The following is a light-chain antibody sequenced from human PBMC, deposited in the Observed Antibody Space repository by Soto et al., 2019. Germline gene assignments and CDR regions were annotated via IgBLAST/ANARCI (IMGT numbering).Light chain of an antibody. Sequence: QSALTQPASVSGSPGQSITISCTGTSSDVGSYDLVSWYQHHSGKAPKIIIYEVNKRPSGISDRFSGSKSGNTASLTISGLQAEDEADYFCCSFVRTNGLLFGGGTKVPS. J-gene: IGLJ2*01. CDR3: CSFVRTNGLL. CDR1: SSDVGSYDL. CDR2: EVN. V-gene: IGLV2-23*02.